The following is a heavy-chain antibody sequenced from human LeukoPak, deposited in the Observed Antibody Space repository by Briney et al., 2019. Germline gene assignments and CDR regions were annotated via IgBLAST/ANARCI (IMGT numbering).Heavy chain of an antibody. D-gene: IGHD6-19*01. CDR3: ARAPLSSQWLYWFDP. J-gene: IGHJ5*02. V-gene: IGHV3-33*01. CDR2: IWYDGSNK. Sequence: GGSLRLSCAASGFTFSSYGMHWVRQAPGKGLEWVAVIWYDGSNKYYADSVKGRFTISRDNSKNTLYLQMNSLRAEDTAVYCCARAPLSSQWLYWFDPWGQGTLVTVSS. CDR1: GFTFSSYG.